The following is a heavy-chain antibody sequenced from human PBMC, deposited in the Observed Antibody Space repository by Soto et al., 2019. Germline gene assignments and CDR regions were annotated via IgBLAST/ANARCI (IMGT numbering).Heavy chain of an antibody. J-gene: IGHJ3*01. CDR2: IIPMLTVT. CDR1: GGTFNTYT. Sequence: QVHLIQSVAEVKKPGSSVKVSCKAAGGTFNTYTLFWVRQAPGHGLEWMGRIIPMLTVTNSAQKFQGRLTLTADKSTGTAFMELTSLRSDDTAVYYCSIGSWSAETFDVWGQGTMVTVSS. D-gene: IGHD2-2*01. CDR3: SIGSWSAETFDV. V-gene: IGHV1-69*02.